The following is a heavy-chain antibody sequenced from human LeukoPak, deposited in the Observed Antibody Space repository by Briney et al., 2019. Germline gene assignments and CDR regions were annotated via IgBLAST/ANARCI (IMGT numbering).Heavy chain of an antibody. D-gene: IGHD3-16*01. CDR1: GYTFTGNY. V-gene: IGHV1-2*02. J-gene: IGHJ6*03. CDR2: INPNNSAT. Sequence: GASVKVSCKASGYTFTGNYMHWVRQAPGQGLEWMGWINPNNSATNYAQRFQGRVTMTRDTSISTAYMELSRLRSGDTAVYYCARDRGLGGDYYYYYMDVWGKGTTVTISS. CDR3: ARDRGLGGDYYYYYMDV.